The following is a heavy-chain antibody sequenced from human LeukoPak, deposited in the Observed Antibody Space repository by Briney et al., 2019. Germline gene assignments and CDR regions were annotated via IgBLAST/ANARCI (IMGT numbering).Heavy chain of an antibody. CDR1: GFTFSSYS. Sequence: GGSLRLSCAASGFTFSSYSMNWVRQAPGKGLEWVSSISSSSRYIYYADSVKGRFTISRDNAKNSLYLQMNSLRAEDTAVYYCARGQGSGYYGDYFDYWGQGTLVTASS. CDR3: ARGQGSGYYGDYFDY. J-gene: IGHJ4*02. CDR2: ISSSSRYI. V-gene: IGHV3-21*01. D-gene: IGHD3-22*01.